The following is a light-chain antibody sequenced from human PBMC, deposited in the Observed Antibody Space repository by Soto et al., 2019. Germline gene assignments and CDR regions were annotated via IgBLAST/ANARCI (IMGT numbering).Light chain of an antibody. CDR1: QSVRNNY. Sequence: EIVLTQAPDTLSLSPGERATLSCRASQSVRNNYLAWYQQKPGQAPRLLIYGASSRATGIPDRFSGSVSGTDFTLTISRLEPKDFAVYYCHQYTGSPHSFGGGTKVEI. V-gene: IGKV3-20*01. CDR2: GAS. J-gene: IGKJ4*01. CDR3: HQYTGSPHS.